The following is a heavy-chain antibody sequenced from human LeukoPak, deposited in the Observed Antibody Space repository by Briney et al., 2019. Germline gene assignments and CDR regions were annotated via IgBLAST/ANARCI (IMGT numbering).Heavy chain of an antibody. V-gene: IGHV3-15*01. J-gene: IGHJ4*02. CDR2: IKSKTDGGTT. CDR3: TTDQGSSGLTYYYVSSGYEEPDY. Sequence: PGGSLRLSCAASGFTFSNAWMSWVRQAPGKGLEWVGRIKSKTDGGTTDYAAPVKGRFTISRDDSKNTLYLQMNSLKTEDTAVYYCTTDQGSSGLTYYYVSSGYEEPDYWGQGTLVTVSS. CDR1: GFTFSNAW. D-gene: IGHD3-22*01.